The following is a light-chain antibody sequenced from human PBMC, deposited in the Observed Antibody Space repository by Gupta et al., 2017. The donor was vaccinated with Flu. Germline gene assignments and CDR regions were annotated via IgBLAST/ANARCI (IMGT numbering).Light chain of an antibody. J-gene: IGLJ3*02. CDR1: KLGDKY. V-gene: IGLV3-1*01. Sequence: SPGQTASITCSGDKLGDKYASWYQQKPGQPPVLVIYQDSKRPSGIPERFSGSNSGNTATLTISGTQAMDEADYYCQAWDSSLRVFGGGTKLTV. CDR2: QDS. CDR3: QAWDSSLRV.